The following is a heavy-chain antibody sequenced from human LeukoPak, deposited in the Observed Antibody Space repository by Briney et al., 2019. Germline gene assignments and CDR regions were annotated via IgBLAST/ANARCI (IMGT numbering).Heavy chain of an antibody. D-gene: IGHD2-2*01. CDR1: GGSISSYY. CDR3: ARDGSRCSSTSCYGTNYFDP. V-gene: IGHV4-59*12. Sequence: SETLSLTCTVSGGSISSYYWSWIRQPPGKGLEWIGYIYYSGSTNYNPSLKSRVTISVDTSKNQFSLKLSSVTAADTAVYYCARDGSRCSSTSCYGTNYFDPWGRGTLVTVSS. J-gene: IGHJ2*01. CDR2: IYYSGST.